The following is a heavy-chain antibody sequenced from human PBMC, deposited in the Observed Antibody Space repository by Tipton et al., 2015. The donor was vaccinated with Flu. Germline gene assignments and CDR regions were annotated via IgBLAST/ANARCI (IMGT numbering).Heavy chain of an antibody. CDR2: IRSDETTE. J-gene: IGHJ4*02. CDR1: GLTFRTNG. V-gene: IGHV3-30*02. Sequence: SLRLSCAASGLTFRTNGMHWVRQAPGKGLEWVAHIRSDETTEYADSVKGRFTISRDNSKDMLYLQMNSLRAEDTAVFYCAKSGGFDSWNQGALVIVSS. D-gene: IGHD1-26*01. CDR3: AKSGGFDS.